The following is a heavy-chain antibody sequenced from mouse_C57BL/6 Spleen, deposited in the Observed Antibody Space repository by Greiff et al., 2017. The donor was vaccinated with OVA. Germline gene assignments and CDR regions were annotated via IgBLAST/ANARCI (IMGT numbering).Heavy chain of an antibody. Sequence: QVPLQQPGAELVRPGSSVKLSCKASGYTFTSYWMHWVKQRPIQGLEWTGNIDPSDSETHYNQKFKDKATLTVDKSSSTAYMQLSSLTSDDSAVDYCSREWLLFYAMDYWGQGTSVTVSS. CDR3: SREWLLFYAMDY. V-gene: IGHV1-52*01. CDR1: GYTFTSYW. J-gene: IGHJ4*01. CDR2: IDPSDSET. D-gene: IGHD1-3*01.